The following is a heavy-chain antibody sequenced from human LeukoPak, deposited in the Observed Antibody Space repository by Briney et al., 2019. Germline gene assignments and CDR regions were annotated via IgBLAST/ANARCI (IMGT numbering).Heavy chain of an antibody. V-gene: IGHV3-23*01. Sequence: PGGSLRLSCAASGFTFSSYAMSWVRQAPGKGLEWVSAISGSGGSTYYADSVKGRFTISRDNAKNSLYLQMNSLRAEDTAVYYCARIKEGGFDPWGQGTLVTVSS. CDR1: GFTFSSYA. CDR2: ISGSGGST. J-gene: IGHJ5*02. D-gene: IGHD5-24*01. CDR3: ARIKEGGFDP.